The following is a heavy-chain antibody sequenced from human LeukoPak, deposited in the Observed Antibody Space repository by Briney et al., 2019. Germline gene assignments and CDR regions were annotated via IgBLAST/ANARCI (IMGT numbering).Heavy chain of an antibody. CDR3: ARGYYDSSDYEYFQH. D-gene: IGHD3-22*01. CDR1: GYTFTGYY. J-gene: IGHJ1*01. V-gene: IGHV1-2*02. CDR2: INPNSGGT. Sequence: PVASVKVSCKASGYTFTGYYMHWVRQAPGQGLEWMGWINPNSGGTNYAQKFQGRVTMTRDTSISTAYMELNRLRSDDTAIFYCARGYYDSSDYEYFQHWGQGTLVTVSS.